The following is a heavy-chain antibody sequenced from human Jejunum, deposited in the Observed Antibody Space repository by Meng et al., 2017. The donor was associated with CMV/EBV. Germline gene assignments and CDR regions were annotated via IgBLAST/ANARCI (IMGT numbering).Heavy chain of an antibody. CDR3: TTVSNYYGSGSSTPDS. V-gene: IGHV3-15*01. D-gene: IGHD3-10*01. J-gene: IGHJ4*02. CDR1: FTFSHAW. Sequence: FTFSHAWMSWVRQGPRKGLEWIGRIKSKSDGGTIDYAAPVEGRFTISRDDSTNTLYLQMNSLRTEDTAVYFCTTVSNYYGSGSSTPDSWGQGTLVTVSS. CDR2: IKSKSDGGTI.